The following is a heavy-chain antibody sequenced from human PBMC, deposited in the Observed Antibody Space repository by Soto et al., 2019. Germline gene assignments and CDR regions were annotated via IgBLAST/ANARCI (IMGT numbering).Heavy chain of an antibody. J-gene: IGHJ6*02. D-gene: IGHD5-18*01. CDR2: ISYDGSDK. CDR1: GFTFSNYA. V-gene: IGHV3-30-3*01. CDR3: ARDTGPNGYNYYYFGMDV. Sequence: QMHLVESGGGVVQPGRSLRLSCAASGFTFSNYAMHWVRQAPGKGLEWVAVISYDGSDKYNANSVKGRFTISRDNSKNTLYLQMNSLRAEDTAVYYCARDTGPNGYNYYYFGMDVWGQGTTVTVSS.